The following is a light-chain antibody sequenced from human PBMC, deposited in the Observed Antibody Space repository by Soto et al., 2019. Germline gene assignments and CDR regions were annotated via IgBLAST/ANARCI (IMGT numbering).Light chain of an antibody. CDR3: QQRSNWPPLT. CDR1: QSVSSH. V-gene: IGKV3-11*01. Sequence: EIVLTQSPATLSLSPGERATLSCRASQSVSSHLAWYQLKPGQAPRLLIYDASNRATGIPARFSGSGSGTDFTLTISSLEPEDFAVYYCQQRSNWPPLTFGGGTKVDIK. CDR2: DAS. J-gene: IGKJ4*01.